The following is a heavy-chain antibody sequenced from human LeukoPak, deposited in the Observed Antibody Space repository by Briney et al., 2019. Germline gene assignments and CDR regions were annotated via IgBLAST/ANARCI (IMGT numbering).Heavy chain of an antibody. CDR2: INHSGST. CDR1: GGSFSGYY. Sequence: SETLSLTCAVYGGSFSGYYWSWIRQPPGKGLEWIGEINHSGSTNYNPSLKSRVTISVDTSKNQSSLKLSSVTAADTAVYYCARGSTGSPLDYWGQGTLVTVSS. D-gene: IGHD3-9*01. J-gene: IGHJ4*02. CDR3: ARGSTGSPLDY. V-gene: IGHV4-34*01.